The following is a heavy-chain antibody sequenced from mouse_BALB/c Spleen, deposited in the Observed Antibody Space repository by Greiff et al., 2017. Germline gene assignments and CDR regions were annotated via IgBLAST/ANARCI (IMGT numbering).Heavy chain of an antibody. CDR1: GYTFTSYV. Sequence: EVKLVESGPELVKPGASVKMSCKASGYTFTSYVMHWVKQKPGQGLEWIGYINPYNDGTKYNEKFKGKATLTSDKSSSTAYMELSSLTSEDSAVYYCARSTVVATSDYWGQGTTLTVSS. CDR2: INPYNDGT. J-gene: IGHJ2*01. D-gene: IGHD1-1*01. CDR3: ARSTVVATSDY. V-gene: IGHV1-14*01.